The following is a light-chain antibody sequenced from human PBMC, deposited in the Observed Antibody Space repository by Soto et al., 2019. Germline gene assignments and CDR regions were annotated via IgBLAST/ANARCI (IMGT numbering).Light chain of an antibody. Sequence: QPVLTQPASVSGSPGLSIAISCTGTSRDVGGYNSVSWYQQQPGKVPKLMIYDVSNRPSGVSNRFSGSKSGNTASLTISGLQAEDEGDYYCSSYPTGGSYVFAPGTKVTVL. CDR2: DVS. J-gene: IGLJ1*01. CDR1: SRDVGGYNS. CDR3: SSYPTGGSYV. V-gene: IGLV2-14*01.